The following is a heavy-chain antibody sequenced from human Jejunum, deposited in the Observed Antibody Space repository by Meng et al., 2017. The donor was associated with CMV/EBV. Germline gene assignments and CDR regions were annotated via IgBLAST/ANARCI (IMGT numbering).Heavy chain of an antibody. D-gene: IGHD3-3*01. CDR3: VRGVSPTEWPLEK. J-gene: IGHJ4*02. Sequence: FSGGPISSYYWSWVRQSPGKGLEWLGYIHYSESTKYNPSLESRVTMSLDRSRNQFSLRLSSVTAADTAVYFCVRGVSPTEWPLEKWGQGTLVTVSS. V-gene: IGHV4-59*01. CDR1: GGPISSYY. CDR2: IHYSEST.